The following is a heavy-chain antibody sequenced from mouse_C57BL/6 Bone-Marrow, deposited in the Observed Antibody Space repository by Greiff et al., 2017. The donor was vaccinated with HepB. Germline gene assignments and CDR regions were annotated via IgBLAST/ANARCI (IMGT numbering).Heavy chain of an antibody. CDR2: IYPGDGDT. Sequence: VQLQQSGPELVKPGASVKISCKASGYAFSSSWMNWVKQRPGKGLEWIGRIYPGDGDTNYNGKFKGKATLTADKSSSTAYMQLSSLTSEDSAVYYCARRRGLSSGDYWGQGTTLTVSS. CDR3: ARRRGLSSGDY. CDR1: GYAFSSSW. V-gene: IGHV1-82*01. D-gene: IGHD3-2*02. J-gene: IGHJ2*01.